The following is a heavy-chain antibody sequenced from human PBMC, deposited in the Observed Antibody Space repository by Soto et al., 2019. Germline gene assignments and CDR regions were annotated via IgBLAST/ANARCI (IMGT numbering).Heavy chain of an antibody. D-gene: IGHD3-22*01. Sequence: GESLKISCKGSGYSFTSYWIGWVRQMPGKGLEWMGIIYPGDSDTRYSPSFQGQVTISADKSISTAYLQWSSLKASDTAMYYCASYYYYDSSGYPHDDAFDIWGQGTMVTV. J-gene: IGHJ3*02. CDR1: GYSFTSYW. CDR2: IYPGDSDT. CDR3: ASYYYYDSSGYPHDDAFDI. V-gene: IGHV5-51*01.